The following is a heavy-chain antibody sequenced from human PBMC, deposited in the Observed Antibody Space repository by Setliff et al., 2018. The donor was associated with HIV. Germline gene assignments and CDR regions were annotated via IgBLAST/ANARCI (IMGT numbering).Heavy chain of an antibody. V-gene: IGHV1-3*01. CDR1: GYTFSTYA. Sequence: ASVKVSCKASGYTFSTYAMHWVGQAPGQRLEWMGWINAGNGKTKYSQKFQGRVTIMRDTSASTAYMELSSLRSEDTAVYYCAREQVGFGPPRGMDVWGQGTTVTVSS. CDR3: AREQVGFGPPRGMDV. J-gene: IGHJ6*02. D-gene: IGHD3-10*01. CDR2: INAGNGKT.